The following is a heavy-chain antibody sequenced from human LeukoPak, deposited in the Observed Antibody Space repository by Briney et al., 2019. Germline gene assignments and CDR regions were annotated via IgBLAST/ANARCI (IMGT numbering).Heavy chain of an antibody. D-gene: IGHD3-3*01. Sequence: PSETLSLTCTVSGGSISSSSYYWGWIRQPPGKGLEWIGSIYYSGSTYYNPSLKSRVTISVDTSKNQFSLKLSSVTAADTAVYYCARHGWRTSAAYYYYYGMDVWGQGTTVTVSS. V-gene: IGHV4-39*01. J-gene: IGHJ6*02. CDR1: GGSISSSSYY. CDR3: ARHGWRTSAAYYYYYGMDV. CDR2: IYYSGST.